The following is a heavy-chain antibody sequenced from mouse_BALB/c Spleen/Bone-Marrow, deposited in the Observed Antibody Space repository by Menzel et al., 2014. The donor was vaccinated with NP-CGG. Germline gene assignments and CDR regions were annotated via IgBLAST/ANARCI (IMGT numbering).Heavy chain of an antibody. CDR1: GYTFTSYY. Sequence: VKLVESGAELVKPGASAKLSCKASGYTFTSYYMYWVKQRPGQGLEWFGEINPSNGGTNFNEKFKNKATLTVDKSSSTAYMQLSSLTSEDSAVYYCSRGRRDALDYWGQGTSVTVSS. CDR2: INPSNGGT. V-gene: IGHV1S81*02. J-gene: IGHJ4*01. CDR3: SRGRRDALDY.